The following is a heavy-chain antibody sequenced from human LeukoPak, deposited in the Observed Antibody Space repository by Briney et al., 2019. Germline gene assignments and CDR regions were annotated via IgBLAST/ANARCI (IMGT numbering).Heavy chain of an antibody. CDR2: IRYGGSNK. D-gene: IGHD3-22*01. CDR1: GFTFSSYG. CDR3: ARGYYDSSGYYSR. Sequence: PGGSLRLSCAASGFTFSSYGMHWVRQAPGKGLEWVAFIRYGGSNKYYADSVKGRFTISRDNSKNTLYLQMNSLRAEDTAVYYCARGYYDSSGYYSRWGQGTLVTVSS. J-gene: IGHJ4*02. V-gene: IGHV3-30*02.